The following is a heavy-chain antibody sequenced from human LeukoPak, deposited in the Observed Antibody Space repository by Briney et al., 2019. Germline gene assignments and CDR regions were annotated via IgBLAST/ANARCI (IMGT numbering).Heavy chain of an antibody. CDR1: GASFSTNY. V-gene: IGHV4-59*01. Sequence: MASETLSLTCSVYGASFSTNYWSWIRQPPGTGLEWIGYVFDSGSTNYNPSLKSRVTISVDTSTKQFSLRLSSVTAADTAVYYCARMYQQSKWKYYYYYMDVWGKGTAVTVFS. D-gene: IGHD1-1*01. CDR2: VFDSGST. CDR3: ARMYQQSKWKYYYYYMDV. J-gene: IGHJ6*03.